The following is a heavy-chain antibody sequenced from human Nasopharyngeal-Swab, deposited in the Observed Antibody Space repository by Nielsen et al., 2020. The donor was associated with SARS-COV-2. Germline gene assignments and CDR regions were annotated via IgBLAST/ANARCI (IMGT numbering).Heavy chain of an antibody. CDR2: INHSGTT. D-gene: IGHD3-22*01. CDR1: GGSFSGYY. Sequence: SETLSLTCAVYGGSFSGYYWSWIRQPPGKGLEWIGEINHSGTTSYNPSLKSRVTISSDTSKNQFSLKLSSVTAADTAVYYCARGHRSISMIVVVIATAHFYFDSWGWGTLVTVTS. CDR3: ARGHRSISMIVVVIATAHFYFDS. J-gene: IGHJ4*02. V-gene: IGHV4-34*01.